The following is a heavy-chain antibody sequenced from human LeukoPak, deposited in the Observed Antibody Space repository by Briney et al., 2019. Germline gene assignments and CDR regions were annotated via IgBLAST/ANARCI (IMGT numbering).Heavy chain of an antibody. V-gene: IGHV3-30*18. J-gene: IGHJ4*02. CDR1: GFTFSNYA. D-gene: IGHD3-16*02. CDR2: ISYDGSNK. Sequence: PGGSLRLSCAASGFTFSNYAMHWVRQAPGKGLEWVAVISYDGSNKYYADSVKGRFTISRDNSKNTLYLQMNSLRADDTAMYYCAKVIVGWLLDYWGQGTLVTASS. CDR3: AKVIVGWLLDY.